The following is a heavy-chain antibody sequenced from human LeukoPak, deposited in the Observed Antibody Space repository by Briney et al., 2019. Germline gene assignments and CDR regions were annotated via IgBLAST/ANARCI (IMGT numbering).Heavy chain of an antibody. J-gene: IGHJ4*02. CDR2: ISSSSSYI. CDR3: ARIRGYSGYDRGYFDY. V-gene: IGHV3-21*01. D-gene: IGHD5-12*01. Sequence: PGGSLRLSCAASGFTFSSYSMNWVRQAPGKGLEWVSSISSSSSYIYYADSVKGRFTISRDNAKNSLYLQINSLRAEDTAVYYCARIRGYSGYDRGYFDYWGQGTLVTVSS. CDR1: GFTFSSYS.